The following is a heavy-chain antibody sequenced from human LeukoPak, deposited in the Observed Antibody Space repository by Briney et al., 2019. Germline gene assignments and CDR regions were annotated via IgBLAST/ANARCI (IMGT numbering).Heavy chain of an antibody. V-gene: IGHV3-48*03. CDR2: ISSSGSTI. CDR3: SREGEPDAYNDY. D-gene: IGHD5-24*01. Sequence: GGSLRLSCAASGFTFSSYEMNWVRQAPGKGLEWVSYISSSGSTIYYADSVKGRFTISRDNAKNSLYLQMNSLRAEDTAFYYCSREGEPDAYNDYWGQGTLVTVSS. J-gene: IGHJ4*02. CDR1: GFTFSSYE.